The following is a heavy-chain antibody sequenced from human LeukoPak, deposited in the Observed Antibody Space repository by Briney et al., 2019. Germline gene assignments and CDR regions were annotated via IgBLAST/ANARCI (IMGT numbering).Heavy chain of an antibody. V-gene: IGHV1-24*01. J-gene: IGHJ4*02. Sequence: ASVKVSCKVSGYTLTELSMHWVRQAPGKGLEWMGGFDPEDGETIYAQKFQGRVTMTEDTSTDTAYMELSSLRSEDTAVYYCATAPQSPVHSSGRYLPIDYWGQGTLVTVSS. D-gene: IGHD6-19*01. CDR2: FDPEDGET. CDR1: GYTLTELS. CDR3: ATAPQSPVHSSGRYLPIDY.